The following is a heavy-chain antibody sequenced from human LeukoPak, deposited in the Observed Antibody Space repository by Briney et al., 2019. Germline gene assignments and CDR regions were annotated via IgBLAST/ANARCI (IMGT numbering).Heavy chain of an antibody. V-gene: IGHV3-48*01. CDR3: ARVIYYGSGSGTYYFDY. Sequence: GGSLRLSCAASGFTFSSYSMNWVRQAPGKGLEWVSYISSSSSTIYYADSVKGRFTISRDNAKNSLYLQMNSLRAEDTAVYYCARVIYYGSGSGTYYFDYWGQGTLVTVSS. D-gene: IGHD3-10*01. CDR1: GFTFSSYS. J-gene: IGHJ4*02. CDR2: ISSSSSTI.